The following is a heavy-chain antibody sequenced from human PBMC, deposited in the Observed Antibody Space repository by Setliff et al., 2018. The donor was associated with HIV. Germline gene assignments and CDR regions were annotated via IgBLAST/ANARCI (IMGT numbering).Heavy chain of an antibody. Sequence: ASVKVSCKAFGYTFSGYYMNWVRQAPGRGPEWMGWIDVKSGDTSYAQKFQGRVTMTRDPSINTAYMELSRIRSDDTAVYYCARAPQCSGGSCALDHWGQGTLVTVSS. CDR2: IDVKSGDT. V-gene: IGHV1-2*02. J-gene: IGHJ4*02. CDR1: GYTFSGYY. CDR3: ARAPQCSGGSCALDH. D-gene: IGHD2-15*01.